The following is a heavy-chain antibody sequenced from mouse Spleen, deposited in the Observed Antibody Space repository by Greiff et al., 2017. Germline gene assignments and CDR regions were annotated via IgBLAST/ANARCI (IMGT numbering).Heavy chain of an antibody. CDR1: GYSITSDYA. J-gene: IGHJ3*01. Sequence: EVQLVESGPGLVKPSQSLSLTCTVTGYSITSDYAWNWIRQFPGNKLEWMGYISYSGSTSYNPSLKSRISITRDTSKNQFFLQLNSVTTEDTATYYCARCGDYGGFAYWGQGTLVTVSA. CDR3: ARCGDYGGFAY. D-gene: IGHD2-13*01. V-gene: IGHV3-2*02. CDR2: ISYSGST.